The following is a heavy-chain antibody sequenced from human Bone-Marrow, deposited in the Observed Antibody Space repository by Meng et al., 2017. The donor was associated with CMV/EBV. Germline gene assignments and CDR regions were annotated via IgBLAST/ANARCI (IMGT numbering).Heavy chain of an antibody. Sequence: SETLSLTCIVSGGSISSSSYYWGWIRQPPGKGLEWIGSIYYSGSTYYNPSLKSRVTISVDTSKNQFSLKLSSVTAADTAVYYCARDCSSTSCYTPRYGMDVWGQGTTVTVSS. J-gene: IGHJ6*02. CDR3: ARDCSSTSCYTPRYGMDV. CDR2: IYYSGST. CDR1: GGSISSSSYY. D-gene: IGHD2-2*02. V-gene: IGHV4-39*07.